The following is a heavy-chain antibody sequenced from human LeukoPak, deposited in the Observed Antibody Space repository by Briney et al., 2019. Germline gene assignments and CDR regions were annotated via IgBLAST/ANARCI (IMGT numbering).Heavy chain of an antibody. CDR1: GFIFNKAW. Sequence: GGSLRLSCAASGFIFNKAWMNWVRQAPGKGPEWVGRIKSNNDGGTTDYASPVEGRFIISGDDSKNTIYLQMNRLIIDDTAIYYCTPVMVEDRGFWGQGTLVTVSS. CDR2: IKSNNDGGTT. D-gene: IGHD2-21*01. J-gene: IGHJ4*02. V-gene: IGHV3-15*01. CDR3: TPVMVEDRGF.